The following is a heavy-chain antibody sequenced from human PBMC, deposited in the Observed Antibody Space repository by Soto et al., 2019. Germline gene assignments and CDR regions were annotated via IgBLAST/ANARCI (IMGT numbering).Heavy chain of an antibody. CDR3: ARDLGRDGYSEKGY. J-gene: IGHJ4*02. CDR2: MNPNSGNT. CDR1: GYTFPSYD. V-gene: IGHV1-8*01. D-gene: IGHD4-4*01. Sequence: VKLLQSGAGVKKPGPSVKVSCKASGYTFPSYDINGVRKATGQGLEWMGWMNPNSGNTGCAQKFQGRVTMTRNTSISTAYMELSSLRSEDTAVYYCARDLGRDGYSEKGYWGQGTLVTVSS.